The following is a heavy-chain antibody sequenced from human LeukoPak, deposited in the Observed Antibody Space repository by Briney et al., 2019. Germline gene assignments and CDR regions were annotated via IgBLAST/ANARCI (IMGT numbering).Heavy chain of an antibody. Sequence: GGSLRLXCAASGFTFSSYGMHWVRQAPGKGLEWVAFIRYDGSNKYYADSVKGRFTISRDNSKNTLYLQMNSLRAEDTAVYYCAKDGSSSAHYWGQGTLVTVSS. CDR2: IRYDGSNK. CDR3: AKDGSSSAHY. V-gene: IGHV3-30*02. D-gene: IGHD6-13*01. CDR1: GFTFSSYG. J-gene: IGHJ4*02.